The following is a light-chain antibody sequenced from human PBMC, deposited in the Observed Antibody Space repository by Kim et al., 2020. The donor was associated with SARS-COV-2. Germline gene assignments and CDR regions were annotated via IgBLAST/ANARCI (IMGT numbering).Light chain of an antibody. CDR3: QAWDSSTYV. CDR1: KLGDKY. V-gene: IGLV3-1*01. J-gene: IGLJ1*01. Sequence: VSPGQTASITCYGDKLGDKYACWYQQKPGQSPVLVIYQDSKRPSGIPERFSGSNSGNTATLTISGTQAMDEADYYCQAWDSSTYVFGTGTKVTVL. CDR2: QDS.